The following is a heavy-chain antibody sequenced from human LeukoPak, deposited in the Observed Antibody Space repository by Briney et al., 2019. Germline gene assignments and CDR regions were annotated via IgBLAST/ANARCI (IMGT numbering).Heavy chain of an antibody. J-gene: IGHJ4*02. V-gene: IGHV4-39*07. Sequence: PSETLSLTCTVSGGSISSSSDYWGWIRQPPGKGLEWIGSIYYSGGTYYNPSLKSRVTISVDTSKNQFSLKLSSVTAADTAVYYCARDGRSPPEVLPRYFDYWGQGTLVTVSS. D-gene: IGHD1-26*01. CDR3: ARDGRSPPEVLPRYFDY. CDR2: IYYSGGT. CDR1: GGSISSSSDY.